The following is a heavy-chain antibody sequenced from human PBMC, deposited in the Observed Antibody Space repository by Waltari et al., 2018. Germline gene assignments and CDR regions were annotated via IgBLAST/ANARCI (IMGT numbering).Heavy chain of an antibody. CDR1: GFTFSIYA. CDR2: INGGSSIT. CDR3: ARDIAGPDPTVVTNAFEI. J-gene: IGHJ3*02. D-gene: IGHD5-18*01. Sequence: EVQLSDSGGGLVQPGGSLRLSCAASGFTFSIYAMIWVRQAPGKGLEWVSTINGGSSITSYADSVSGRFAISRDNSKNTLWLQMNSLRVEDTALYYCARDIAGPDPTVVTNAFEIWGQGTMVTVSS. V-gene: IGHV3-23*01.